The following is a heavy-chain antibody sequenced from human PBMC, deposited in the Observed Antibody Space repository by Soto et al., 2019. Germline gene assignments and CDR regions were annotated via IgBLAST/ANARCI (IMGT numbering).Heavy chain of an antibody. D-gene: IGHD3-16*02. CDR2: ISGSGGST. CDR1: GFTFSSYA. V-gene: IGHV3-23*01. Sequence: GGSLRLSCAASGFTFSSYAMSWVRQATGKGLEWVSAISGSGGSTYYADSVKGRFTISRDNSKNTLYLQMNSLRAEDTVVYYCAKDFLTFGGVIAPGVWGKGTTVTVSS. J-gene: IGHJ6*04. CDR3: AKDFLTFGGVIAPGV.